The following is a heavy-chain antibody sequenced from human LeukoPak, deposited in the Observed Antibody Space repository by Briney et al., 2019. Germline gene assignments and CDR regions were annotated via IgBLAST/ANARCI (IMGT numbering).Heavy chain of an antibody. J-gene: IGHJ5*02. Sequence: GGSLSLSCAASGFTFSTYAMSWVRQAPGKGLEWVSSINDSGDSTYYADSVKGRFTISRDNSKDTLYLLMNNLRAEDTAIFYCATAYCSSTSCPTWGQGTPVTVSS. D-gene: IGHD2-2*01. CDR1: GFTFSTYA. CDR3: ATAYCSSTSCPT. V-gene: IGHV3-23*01. CDR2: INDSGDST.